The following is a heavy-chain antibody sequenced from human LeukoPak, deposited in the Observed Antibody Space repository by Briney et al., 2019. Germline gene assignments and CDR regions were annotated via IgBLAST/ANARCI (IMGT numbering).Heavy chain of an antibody. CDR1: GYTFINNG. J-gene: IGHJ2*01. V-gene: IGHV1-18*04. Sequence: GASVKFSCKASGYTFINNGFSCVRQAPGQGLEWMGWISGYNGNTNYLQRFQGRVTMTTDTSTKTVYMELRSLRSDDTAVYYCARLSTNSRVGGYDPRGYFHLWGRGTLVTVSS. D-gene: IGHD5-12*01. CDR2: ISGYNGNT. CDR3: ARLSTNSRVGGYDPRGYFHL.